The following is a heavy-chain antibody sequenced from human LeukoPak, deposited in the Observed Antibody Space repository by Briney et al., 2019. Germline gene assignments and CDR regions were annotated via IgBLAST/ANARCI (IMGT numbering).Heavy chain of an antibody. CDR1: GFTFSSYW. CDR3: AKRIQSAMATGY. V-gene: IGHV3-23*01. J-gene: IGHJ4*02. CDR2: INGSGGST. D-gene: IGHD5-18*01. Sequence: GGSLRLSCAASGFTFSSYWFHWVRQTPGKGLVWVSDINGSGGSTYYADSVKGRFTISRDNSKNTLYLQMNSLRAEDTAVYYCAKRIQSAMATGYWGQGTLVTVSS.